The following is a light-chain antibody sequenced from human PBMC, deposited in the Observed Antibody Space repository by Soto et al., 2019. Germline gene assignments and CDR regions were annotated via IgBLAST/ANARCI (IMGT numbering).Light chain of an antibody. Sequence: IQMTQSPSSLSASVGDRVTITCQASQDIRNYLNWYQQKPGKAPKLLIYDAFNLETGVPSRFRGSSSGRDFSLTISILQPEDSGTYHCQKYDNLPSLTFGGGTKVEIK. J-gene: IGKJ4*01. CDR2: DAF. V-gene: IGKV1-33*01. CDR1: QDIRNY. CDR3: QKYDNLPSLT.